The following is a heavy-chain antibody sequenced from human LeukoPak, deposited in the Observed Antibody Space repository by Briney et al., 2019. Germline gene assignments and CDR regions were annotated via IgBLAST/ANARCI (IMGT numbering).Heavy chain of an antibody. Sequence: GESLKISCQASGYSFTSYWIGWMRQIPGKGLEWMGVIFPGDSDTTYSPSFQGQVIISVDKSISTAYLQWRTLKTSDTAIYHCARSNSGYDYRSAFDLWGQGSLVTVSS. CDR1: GYSFTSYW. CDR3: ARSNSGYDYRSAFDL. CDR2: IFPGDSDT. D-gene: IGHD3-10*01. V-gene: IGHV5-51*01. J-gene: IGHJ4*02.